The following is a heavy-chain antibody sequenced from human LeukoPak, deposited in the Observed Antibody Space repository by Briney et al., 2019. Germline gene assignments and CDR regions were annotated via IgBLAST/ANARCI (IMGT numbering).Heavy chain of an antibody. CDR1: GFTLSSYS. CDR3: VKDDGWVQYAN. CDR2: ISSSSSYR. V-gene: IGHV3-21*04. D-gene: IGHD5-24*01. J-gene: IGHJ4*02. Sequence: GGSLRLSCAASGFTLSSYSMNWVRQAPGKGLEWVSSISSSSSYRYYADSVKGRFTISRDNSKNTVYLQMNSLSAEDAAVYYCVKDDGWVQYANWGQGTLVTVSS.